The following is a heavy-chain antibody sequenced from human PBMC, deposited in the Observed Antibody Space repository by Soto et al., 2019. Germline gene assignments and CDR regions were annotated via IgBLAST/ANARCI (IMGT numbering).Heavy chain of an antibody. V-gene: IGHV4-59*01. CDR1: GDSISSYY. D-gene: IGHD3-22*01. CDR3: ARGIHDTTGYYTRIFDY. CDR2: IHYSGST. J-gene: IGHJ4*02. Sequence: SETLSLTCTVSGDSISSYYWSWIRQPPGKGLEWIGYIHYSGSTKCNPSLKSRVTISVDTSKNQLSLKLSSVTAADTAVYYCARGIHDTTGYYTRIFDYWGQGTLVTVSS.